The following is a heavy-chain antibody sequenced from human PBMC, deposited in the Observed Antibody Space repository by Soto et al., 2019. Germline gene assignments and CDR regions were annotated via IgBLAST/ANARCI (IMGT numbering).Heavy chain of an antibody. D-gene: IGHD3-10*01. CDR2: IYPGDSDT. V-gene: IGHV5-51*01. Sequence: GESLKISCKGSGYSFTSYWIGWVRQMPGKGLEWMGIIYPGDSDTRYSPSFQGQVTISADKSISTAYLQWNSLKASDTAMYYCDRPRSGSYRLDYYGVYVWGQGPTGTGS. J-gene: IGHJ6*02. CDR3: DRPRSGSYRLDYYGVYV. CDR1: GYSFTSYW.